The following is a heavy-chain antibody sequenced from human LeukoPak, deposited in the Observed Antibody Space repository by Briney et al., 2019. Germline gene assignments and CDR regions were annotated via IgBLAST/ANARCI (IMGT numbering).Heavy chain of an antibody. CDR3: ARTGGFDWSGSDGAGSYYYYYMDV. CDR1: GGTFSSYA. J-gene: IGHJ6*03. D-gene: IGHD3-9*01. Sequence: ASVKVSCKASGGTFSSYAISWVRQAPGQGLEWMGGIIPIFGTANYAQKFQGRVTITADKSTSTAYMELSSLRSEDTAVYYCARTGGFDWSGSDGAGSYYYYYMDVWGKGTTVTVSS. V-gene: IGHV1-69*06. CDR2: IIPIFGTA.